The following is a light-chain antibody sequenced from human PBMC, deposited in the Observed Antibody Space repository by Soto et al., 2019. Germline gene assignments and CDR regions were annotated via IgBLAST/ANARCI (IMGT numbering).Light chain of an antibody. CDR3: QQYSHWPPYT. J-gene: IGKJ2*01. CDR2: GAF. V-gene: IGKV3-15*01. CDR1: QSVGSN. Sequence: EIVMTQSPATLSVSPGERATLSCRASQSVGSNLAWYQQKPGQAPTLLIYGAFTRATGISARFSGSGSGTEFTLTISSLQSEDFAVYYCQQYSHWPPYTFGQGTKLEIK.